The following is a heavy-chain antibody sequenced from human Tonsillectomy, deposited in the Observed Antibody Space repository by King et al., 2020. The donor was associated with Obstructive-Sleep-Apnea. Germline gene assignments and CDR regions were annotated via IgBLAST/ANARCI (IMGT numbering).Heavy chain of an antibody. D-gene: IGHD6-13*01. J-gene: IGHJ5*02. CDR1: GGSFSGYY. Sequence: VQLQQWGAGLLKPSETLSLTCAVYGGSFSGYYWSWIRQPPGKGLEWIGEINHSGSTNYNPSLKSRVTILVDTSKNQFSLKLSSVTAADTAVYYCARDWSSSCRFDPWGQGTLVTVSS. V-gene: IGHV4-34*01. CDR2: INHSGST. CDR3: ARDWSSSCRFDP.